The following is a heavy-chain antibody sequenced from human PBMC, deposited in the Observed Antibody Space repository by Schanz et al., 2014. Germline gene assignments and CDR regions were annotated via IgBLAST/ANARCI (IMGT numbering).Heavy chain of an antibody. Sequence: QVQLVQSGAEVKKPGASVRVSCKASGYTFTTYAMSWVRQAPGQGLEWMGWISVYNHNKEYDQKFQGRVTMTTDTSTSTAYMALTDLRSDDTAVYYCAKQIHYDILTVTRNWGQGTLVTVSS. V-gene: IGHV1-18*01. CDR2: ISVYNHNK. D-gene: IGHD3-9*01. J-gene: IGHJ4*02. CDR1: GYTFTTYA. CDR3: AKQIHYDILTVTRN.